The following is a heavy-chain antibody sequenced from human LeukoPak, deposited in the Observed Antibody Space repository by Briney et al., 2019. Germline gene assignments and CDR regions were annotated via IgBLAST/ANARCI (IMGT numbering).Heavy chain of an antibody. CDR1: GGTFSSYG. Sequence: SVTVSCTASGGTFSSYGISWVRQAPGQGLEWMGRIIPILGVANYAQRFQGRVTITADRSTSTAYMELGSLRSEDTAVYYCARGQEMATNWLDPWGQGTLVTVSS. V-gene: IGHV1-69*04. D-gene: IGHD5-24*01. CDR3: ARGQEMATNWLDP. J-gene: IGHJ5*02. CDR2: IIPILGVA.